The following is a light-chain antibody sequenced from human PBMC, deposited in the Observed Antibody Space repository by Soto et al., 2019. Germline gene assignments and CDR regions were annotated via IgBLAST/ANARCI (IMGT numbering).Light chain of an antibody. J-gene: IGLJ3*02. CDR2: LYSDGSH. CDR3: QTWGTAFRV. CDR1: SGHSSYA. Sequence: QSVLTQSPSASASLGASVKLSCTLSSGHSSYAIAWDQQHQEKGPRYLMKLYSDGSHNKGDGIPDRFSGSSSGAERYLSISGLQSEDEADYYCQTWGTAFRVFGGGTKLNVL. V-gene: IGLV4-69*01.